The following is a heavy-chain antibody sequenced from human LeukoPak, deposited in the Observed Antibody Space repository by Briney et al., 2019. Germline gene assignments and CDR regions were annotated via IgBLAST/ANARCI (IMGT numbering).Heavy chain of an antibody. J-gene: IGHJ6*04. D-gene: IGHD3-10*01. V-gene: IGHV3-48*03. CDR3: ARTSYYYGSGSSDYYYGMDV. CDR1: GFTLSSYE. Sequence: PGGSLRLSCAASGFTLSSYEMNWVRQAPGKGLEWVSYISSSGSTIYYADSVKGRFTISRDNAKNSLYLQMNSLRAEDMAVYYCARTSYYYGSGSSDYYYGMDVWGKGTTVTVSS. CDR2: ISSSGSTI.